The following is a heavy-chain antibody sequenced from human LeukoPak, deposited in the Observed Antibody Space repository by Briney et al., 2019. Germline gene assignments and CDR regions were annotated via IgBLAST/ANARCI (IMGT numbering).Heavy chain of an antibody. D-gene: IGHD1-20*01. V-gene: IGHV3-48*03. CDR2: IHSSGGTI. CDR1: GFTFSSYD. J-gene: IGHJ4*02. CDR3: ARKLTGTTYFDC. Sequence: GGSLRLSCAASGFTFSSYDMNWVRHAPGKGLEWVSYIHSSGGTIYYADSVKGRFTISRDSAKNSVYLRMNSLRAEDTALYYCARKLTGTTYFDCWGQGTLVTVSS.